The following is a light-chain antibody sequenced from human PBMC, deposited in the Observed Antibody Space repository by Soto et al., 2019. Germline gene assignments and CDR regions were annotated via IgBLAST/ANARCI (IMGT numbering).Light chain of an antibody. CDR1: SSNIGKNY. V-gene: IGLV1-51*02. CDR3: GTWDSSLSVFV. CDR2: EDN. Sequence: QSVLTQPPSVSAAPGQKVTLSCSGSSSNIGKNYVSWYQQVPGTAPKLVIYEDNKRRSGIPDRFSGSKSGTSATLGITGLQTGDEADYYCGTWDSSLSVFVFGTGTKLTVL. J-gene: IGLJ1*01.